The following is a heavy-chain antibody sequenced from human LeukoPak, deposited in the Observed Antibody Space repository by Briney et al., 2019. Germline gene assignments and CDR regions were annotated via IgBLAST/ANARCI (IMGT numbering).Heavy chain of an antibody. CDR2: FYDGGST. CDR3: ARGAGDIVVVPAVPGPRWFDP. V-gene: IGHV4-59*01. D-gene: IGHD2-2*01. J-gene: IGHJ5*02. Sequence: SETLSLTCTVSGSSISSWYWSWIRQPPGKGLEWIGHFYDGGSTNYNPSLKSRVIISVDTSKSQFSLKLSSVTAADTAVYYCARGAGDIVVVPAVPGPRWFDPWGQGTLVTVSS. CDR1: GSSISSWY.